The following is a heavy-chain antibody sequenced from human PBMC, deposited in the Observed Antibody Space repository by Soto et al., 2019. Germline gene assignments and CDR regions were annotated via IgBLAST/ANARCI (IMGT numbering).Heavy chain of an antibody. Sequence: PRGSLKISCKGSGYSFTSYWISWVRQMPGKGLEWMGRIDPSDSYTNYSPSFQGHVTISADKSISTAYLQWSSLKASDTAMYYCARLSEAAAGTNGMDVWGQGTTVTVFS. CDR1: GYSFTSYW. CDR3: ARLSEAAAGTNGMDV. J-gene: IGHJ6*02. D-gene: IGHD6-13*01. CDR2: IDPSDSYT. V-gene: IGHV5-10-1*01.